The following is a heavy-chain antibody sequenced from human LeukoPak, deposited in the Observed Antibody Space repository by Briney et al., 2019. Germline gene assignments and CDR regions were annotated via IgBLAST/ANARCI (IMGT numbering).Heavy chain of an antibody. V-gene: IGHV7-4-1*02. CDR1: GYTFTSYA. Sequence: ASVKVSCKASGYTFTSYAMNWVRQAPGQGLEWMGWINTDTGNPTYAQGFTGRFVFSLDTSLSTAYLQISSLKAEDTVVYYCARVGGGGYCSAGTCYPNYWGQGTLVTVSS. CDR3: ARVGGGGYCSAGTCYPNY. CDR2: INTDTGNP. D-gene: IGHD2-15*01. J-gene: IGHJ4*02.